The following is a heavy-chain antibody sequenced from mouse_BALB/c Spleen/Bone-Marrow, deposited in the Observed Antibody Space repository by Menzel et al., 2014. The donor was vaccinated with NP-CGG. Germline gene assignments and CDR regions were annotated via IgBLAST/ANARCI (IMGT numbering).Heavy chain of an antibody. V-gene: IGHV1-77*01. CDR3: ARGGGYGSSWFAY. CDR2: IYPGSGST. CDR1: GYTFTDYV. D-gene: IGHD1-1*01. J-gene: IGHJ3*01. Sequence: LQESGPELVKPGASVKMSCKASGYTFTDYVISWVKQRTGQGLEWIGEIYPGSGSTYYNEKFKGKATLTADKSSNTAYMQLSSLTSEDSAVYFCARGGGYGSSWFAYWGQGTLVTVSA.